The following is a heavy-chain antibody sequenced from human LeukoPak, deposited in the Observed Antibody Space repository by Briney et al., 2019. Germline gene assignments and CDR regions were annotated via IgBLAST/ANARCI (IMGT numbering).Heavy chain of an antibody. J-gene: IGHJ4*02. CDR1: GGSISSSSYY. CDR3: ARDQSSNWEYYFDY. CDR2: IYYSGST. D-gene: IGHD7-27*01. V-gene: IGHV4-39*07. Sequence: SETLSLTCTVSGGSISSSSYYWGWIRQPPGKGLEWIGSIYYSGSTYYNPSLKSRVTISVDTSKNQFSLKLSSVTAADTAVYYCARDQSSNWEYYFDYWGQGTLVTVSS.